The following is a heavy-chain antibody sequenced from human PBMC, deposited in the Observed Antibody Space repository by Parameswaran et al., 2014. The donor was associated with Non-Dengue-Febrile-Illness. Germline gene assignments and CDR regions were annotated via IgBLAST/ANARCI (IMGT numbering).Heavy chain of an antibody. D-gene: IGHD6-13*01. Sequence: WIRQPPGKGLEWVSYISSSGSTIYYADSVKGRFTISRDNAKNSLYLQMNSLRAEDTAVYYCARLIAAAGIRWGQETLVTVSS. V-gene: IGHV3-48*03. CDR3: ARLIAAAGIR. CDR2: ISSSGSTI. J-gene: IGHJ4*02.